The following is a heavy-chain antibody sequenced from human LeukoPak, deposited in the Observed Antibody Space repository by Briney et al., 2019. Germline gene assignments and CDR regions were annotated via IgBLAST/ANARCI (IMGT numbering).Heavy chain of an antibody. CDR3: ARGTGIFEY. CDR2: IKQDGSDK. J-gene: IGHJ4*02. Sequence: GGSLTLSCAASGFTFSSYWLSWVRRAPGKGLECVATIKQDGSDKYYVDSVKGRFTISRDDAKNSLFLQMNSLRAEDTAVYYCARGTGIFEYWGQGTLVTVSS. CDR1: GFTFSSYW. V-gene: IGHV3-7*01. D-gene: IGHD3/OR15-3a*01.